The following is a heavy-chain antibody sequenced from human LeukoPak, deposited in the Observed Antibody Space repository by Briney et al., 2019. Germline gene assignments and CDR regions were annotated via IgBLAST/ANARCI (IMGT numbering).Heavy chain of an antibody. Sequence: GGSLRLSCAVSGFSLNDYGMTWVRQAPGKGLEWVSYITMNSVVFYADSVKGRFTISRDNSKNTLYLQMNSLRAEDTAVYYCARETEMITFGGVIVMPRSRQVPNAFDIWGQGTMVTVSS. CDR2: ITMNSVV. CDR1: GFSLNDYG. J-gene: IGHJ3*02. V-gene: IGHV3-48*01. D-gene: IGHD3-16*02. CDR3: ARETEMITFGGVIVMPRSRQVPNAFDI.